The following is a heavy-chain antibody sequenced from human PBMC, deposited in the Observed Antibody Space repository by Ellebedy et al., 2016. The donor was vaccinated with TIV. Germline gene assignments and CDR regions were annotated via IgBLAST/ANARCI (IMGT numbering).Heavy chain of an antibody. V-gene: IGHV4-61*01. CDR2: IYYSGST. J-gene: IGHJ3*02. Sequence: MPSETLSLTCTVSGGSVSSGFYYWSWIRQPPGKGLEYIGYIYYSGSTNYNPSLKSRVTISVDTSKNQFSLRLNSVTAADTAVYYCARDVSPMWPFDIWGQGTMVTVSS. CDR3: ARDVSPMWPFDI. CDR1: GGSVSSGFYY. D-gene: IGHD2-21*01.